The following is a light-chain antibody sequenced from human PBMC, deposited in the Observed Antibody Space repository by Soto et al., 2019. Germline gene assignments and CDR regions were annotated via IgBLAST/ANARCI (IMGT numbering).Light chain of an antibody. Sequence: EIVVTQSPATLSVSPGERATLSCRTSQSVSSNLAWYQQKPGQAPRLLIYGASTRATAIPARFSGSGSGTEFTLTISSLQSEDFAVYYCQQYNNWYTFGQGTKLEIK. V-gene: IGKV3-15*01. CDR3: QQYNNWYT. CDR1: QSVSSN. J-gene: IGKJ2*01. CDR2: GAS.